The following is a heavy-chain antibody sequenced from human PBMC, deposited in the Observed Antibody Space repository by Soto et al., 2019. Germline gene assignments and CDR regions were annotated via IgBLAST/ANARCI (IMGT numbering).Heavy chain of an antibody. CDR2: IYYSGST. D-gene: IGHD2-15*01. CDR1: GGSTSSYY. Sequence: PSETLSLTCTVSGGSTSSYYWSWIRQPPGKGLEWIGYIYYSGSTNYNPSLKSRVTISVDTSKNQFSLKLSSVTAADTAVYYCARLTSCSGGSCYFDYYYYYMDVWGKGTTVTVSS. CDR3: ARLTSCSGGSCYFDYYYYYMDV. V-gene: IGHV4-59*08. J-gene: IGHJ6*03.